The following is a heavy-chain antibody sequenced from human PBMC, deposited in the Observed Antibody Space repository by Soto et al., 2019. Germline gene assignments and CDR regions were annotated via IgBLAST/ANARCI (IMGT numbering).Heavy chain of an antibody. J-gene: IGHJ4*02. V-gene: IGHV3-53*01. CDR2: IYSGGDT. CDR3: ARDPFSQYSHETSGFQR. Sequence: PGGSLRLSCSASGFSVSSNYMKWVRQAPGKGLEWVSVIYSGGDTHYTDSVKGRFTVSRDKSENTVFLEMKSLRAEDTGIYYCARDPFSQYSHETSGFQRWGLGTLVTVSS. D-gene: IGHD1-7*01. CDR1: GFSVSSNY.